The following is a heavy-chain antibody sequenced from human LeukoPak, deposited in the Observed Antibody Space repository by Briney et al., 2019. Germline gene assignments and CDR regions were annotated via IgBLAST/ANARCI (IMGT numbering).Heavy chain of an antibody. D-gene: IGHD5-12*01. Sequence: AGGSLRLSCAASGFTFSSYRMNWVRQAPGKGLEWVSSISSSSSNIFYPDSVKGRFTISRDNAKHSLYLQMDRLRAQEPAVHYCARAKDVDIVATAQGEPFYCDTESTDYYYYMDVWGKGTTVTVSS. V-gene: IGHV3-21*01. CDR1: GFTFSSYR. CDR3: ARAKDVDIVATAQGEPFYCDTESTDYYYYMDV. CDR2: ISSSSSNI. J-gene: IGHJ6*03.